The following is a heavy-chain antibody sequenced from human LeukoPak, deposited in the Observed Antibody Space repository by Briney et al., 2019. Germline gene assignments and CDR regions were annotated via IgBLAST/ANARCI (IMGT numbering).Heavy chain of an antibody. CDR2: ISDTGST. D-gene: IGHD1-1*01. CDR3: TRGTYKFDS. J-gene: IGHJ4*02. V-gene: IGHV4-59*01. CDR1: GASISSYY. Sequence: SETLSLTCTVSGASISSYYWSWIRQPPGKGLEWIGYISDTGSTNYNPSLKSRVTISVDTSKNQFSLKLSSVTAADTAVYHCTRGTYKFDSWGRGTLVTVSS.